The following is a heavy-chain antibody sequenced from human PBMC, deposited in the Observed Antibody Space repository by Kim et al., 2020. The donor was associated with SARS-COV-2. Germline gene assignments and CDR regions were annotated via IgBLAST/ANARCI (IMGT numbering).Heavy chain of an antibody. Sequence: SETLSLTCTVSGGSISSGCYYWSWIRQHPGKGLEWIGYIYYTGNTYYNPSLKSRVTISVDTSKNQFSLKLSSVTAAATAVYYCSRDRGYCSFFDYWGQGT. CDR2: IYYTGNT. J-gene: IGHJ4*02. CDR3: SRDRGYCSFFDY. D-gene: IGHD2-21*01. CDR1: GGSISSGCYY. V-gene: IGHV4-31*03.